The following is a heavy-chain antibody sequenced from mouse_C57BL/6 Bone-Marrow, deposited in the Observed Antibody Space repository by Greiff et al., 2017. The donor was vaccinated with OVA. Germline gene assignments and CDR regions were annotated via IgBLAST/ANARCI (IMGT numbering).Heavy chain of an antibody. CDR3: AGWLPWDYYAMDY. CDR2: IDPANGNT. V-gene: IGHV14-3*01. Sequence: DVQLQESVAELVRPGASVKLSCTASGFNIKNTYMHWVKQRPEQGLEWIGRIDPANGNTKYAPKFQGKATITADTSSNTAYLQLSSLTSEDTAIYYCAGWLPWDYYAMDYWGQGTSVTVSS. J-gene: IGHJ4*01. CDR1: GFNIKNTY. D-gene: IGHD2-2*01.